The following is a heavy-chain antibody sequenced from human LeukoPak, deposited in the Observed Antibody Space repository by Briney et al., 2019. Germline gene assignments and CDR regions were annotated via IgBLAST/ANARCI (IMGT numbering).Heavy chain of an antibody. J-gene: IGHJ4*02. D-gene: IGHD3-3*01. V-gene: IGHV4-34*01. CDR2: INHSGST. CDR3: ARAPSKYYDFWSGRYFDY. CDR1: GGSFSGYY. Sequence: SETLSLTCAVYGGSFSGYYWSWIRQPPGKGLEWIGEINHSGSTNYNPSLKSRVTISVDTSKNQFSLKLSSVTAADTAVYYCARAPSKYYDFWSGRYFDYWGQGTLVTVSS.